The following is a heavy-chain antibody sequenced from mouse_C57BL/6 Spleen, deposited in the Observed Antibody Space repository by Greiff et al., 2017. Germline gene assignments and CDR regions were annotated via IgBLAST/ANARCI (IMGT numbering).Heavy chain of an antibody. J-gene: IGHJ1*03. D-gene: IGHD1-1*01. CDR1: GYTFTSYW. V-gene: IGHV1-69*01. CDR3: ARPDYGSEDWYFDV. CDR2: IDPSDSYT. Sequence: QVQLQQPGAELVMPGASVKLSCKASGYTFTSYWMHWVKQRPGQGLEWIGEIDPSDSYTNYNQKFKGKSTLTVDKSSSTAYMQLSSLTSEDSAVYYGARPDYGSEDWYFDVWGTGTTVTGSS.